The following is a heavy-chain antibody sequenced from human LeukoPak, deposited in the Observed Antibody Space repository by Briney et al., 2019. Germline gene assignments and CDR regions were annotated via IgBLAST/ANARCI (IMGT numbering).Heavy chain of an antibody. D-gene: IGHD2-2*01. CDR1: GYTFTSYG. CDR2: ISAYNGNT. J-gene: IGHJ4*02. V-gene: IGHV1-18*01. Sequence: ASVKVSCKASGYTFTSYGISWVRQAPGQGLEWMGWISAYNGNTNYAQKLQGRVTMTTDTSTSTAYMELRSLRSDDTAVYYCARVGGGDIVVVPAAIGGVLDFDYWGQGTLVTVSS. CDR3: ARVGGGDIVVVPAAIGGVLDFDY.